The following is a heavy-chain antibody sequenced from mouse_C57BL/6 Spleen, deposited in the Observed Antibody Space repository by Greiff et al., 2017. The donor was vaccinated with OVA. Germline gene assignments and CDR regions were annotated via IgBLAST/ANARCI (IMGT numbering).Heavy chain of an antibody. V-gene: IGHV1-69*01. D-gene: IGHD2-4*01. CDR2: IDPSDSYT. J-gene: IGHJ3*01. CDR1: GYTFTSYW. Sequence: QVQLQQPGAELVMPGASVKLSCKASGYTFTSYWMHWVKQRPGQGLEWIGEIDPSDSYTNYNQKLKGKSTLTVDKSSSTAYMQLSSLTSEDSAVYYCARWDYDVTYWGQGTLVTVSA. CDR3: ARWDYDVTY.